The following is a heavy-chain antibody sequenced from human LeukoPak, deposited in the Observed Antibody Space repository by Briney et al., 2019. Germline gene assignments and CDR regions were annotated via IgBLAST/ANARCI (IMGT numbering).Heavy chain of an antibody. CDR3: ANLRGRGAYACSGASCYSY. J-gene: IGHJ4*02. CDR2: ISESGSTT. D-gene: IGHD2-15*01. Sequence: GGSLRLSCAASGFTFTSHGMSWVRQSPGKGLEWVSAISESGSTTYYADSVKGRFIISRDNFKNMVFLQMNSLRVEDTAVYYCANLRGRGAYACSGASCYSYWGQGTLVTVSP. CDR1: GFTFTSHG. V-gene: IGHV3-23*01.